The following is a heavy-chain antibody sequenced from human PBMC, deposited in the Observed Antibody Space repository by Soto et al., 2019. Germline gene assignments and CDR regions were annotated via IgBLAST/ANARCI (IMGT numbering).Heavy chain of an antibody. CDR3: ARGQRFSDWFDP. J-gene: IGHJ5*02. V-gene: IGHV4-4*07. CDR1: GGAISTYY. CDR2: IYSSGST. Sequence: QVHLQESGPGLVKPSETLSLTCTVSGGAISTYYWTWIRQPAGKGLEWIGRIYSSGSTKYNPSLRSRVTMSLDTSTNQFSLRLTSVTAADTAVYYSARGQRFSDWFDPWGQGTLVTVSS. D-gene: IGHD3-3*01.